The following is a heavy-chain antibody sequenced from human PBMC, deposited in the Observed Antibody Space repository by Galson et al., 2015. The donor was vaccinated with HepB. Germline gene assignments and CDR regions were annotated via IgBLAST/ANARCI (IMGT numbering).Heavy chain of an antibody. CDR2: VTGSAGNT. D-gene: IGHD2-2*01. V-gene: IGHV3-23*01. CDR1: GFTFSNYA. Sequence: SLRLSCAGSGFTFSNYAMSWVRQAPGKGLEWVSTVTGSAGNTYYAGSVKGRFTISRDNSKNTLYLQMNSLRSEDTAVYYCATASPSVVVPAATKWKPRLYFDYWGQGTLVTVSS. J-gene: IGHJ4*02. CDR3: ATASPSVVVPAATKWKPRLYFDY.